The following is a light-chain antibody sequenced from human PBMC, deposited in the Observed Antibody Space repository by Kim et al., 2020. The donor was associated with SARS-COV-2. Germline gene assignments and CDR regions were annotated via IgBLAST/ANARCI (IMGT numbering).Light chain of an antibody. CDR3: QQSYSSPLT. J-gene: IGKJ4*01. CDR1: QSFANY. V-gene: IGKV1-39*01. Sequence: DIQMTQSPSSLSASVGDRVTITCRASQSFANYLNWYQQKPGKAPKLLIYATSSLQNVVPSRFSGSRSGTDFILTISSLQPEDFATYYCQQSYSSPLTFGAGTKVDIK. CDR2: ATS.